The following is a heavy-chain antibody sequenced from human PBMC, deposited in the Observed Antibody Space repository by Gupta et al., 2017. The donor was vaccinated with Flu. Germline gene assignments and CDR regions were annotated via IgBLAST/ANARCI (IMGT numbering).Heavy chain of an antibody. J-gene: IGHJ6*02. Sequence: QVQLQQWGAGLLKPSETLSLTCAVYGGSFSGYYWSWIRQPPGKGLEWIGEINHSGSTNYNPSLKSRVTISVDTSKNQFSLKLSSVTAADTAVYYCARVSVPSFVVPATNALAHYGMDVWGQGTTVTVSS. CDR2: INHSGST. D-gene: IGHD2-2*01. CDR3: ARVSVPSFVVPATNALAHYGMDV. CDR1: GGSFSGYY. V-gene: IGHV4-34*01.